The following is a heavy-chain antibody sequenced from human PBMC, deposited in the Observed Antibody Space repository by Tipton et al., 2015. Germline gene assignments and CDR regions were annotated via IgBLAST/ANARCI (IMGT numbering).Heavy chain of an antibody. V-gene: IGHV4-4*02. J-gene: IGHJ4*02. CDR1: GGSISSSNW. Sequence: TLSLTCAVSGGSISSSNWWSWVRQPPGKGLEWIGEIYHSGSTNYNPSLKSRATISVDTSKNQISLTVTSVTAADTAVYYCARSRYTVTPDSWGQGTLVTVSS. CDR3: ARSRYTVTPDS. D-gene: IGHD4-17*01. CDR2: IYHSGST.